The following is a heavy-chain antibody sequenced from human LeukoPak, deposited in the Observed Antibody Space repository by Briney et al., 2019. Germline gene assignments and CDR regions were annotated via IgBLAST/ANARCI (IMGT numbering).Heavy chain of an antibody. Sequence: HPGRSLRLSCTASGFTFGDYAMSWVRQAPGKGLEWVGFIRSKAYGGTTEYAASVKGRFTISRDDSKSIAYLQMNSLKTEDTAVYYCTRDRRYCSSTSCLKPFDIWGQGTTVTVSS. V-gene: IGHV3-49*04. CDR2: IRSKAYGGTT. D-gene: IGHD2-2*01. CDR3: TRDRRYCSSTSCLKPFDI. CDR1: GFTFGDYA. J-gene: IGHJ3*02.